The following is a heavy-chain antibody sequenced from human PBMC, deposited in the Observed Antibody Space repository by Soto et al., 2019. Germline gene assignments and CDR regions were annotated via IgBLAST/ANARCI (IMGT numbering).Heavy chain of an antibody. CDR1: GGYLKSGGYY. V-gene: IGHV4-31*02. Sequence: QVQLQESGPGLVKPSQTLSLTCTVAGGYLKSGGYYWSWIRQHPGRGLEWIGYIYYTGRTYYNPSVESRVTFPVDTSKNHCSLKLSSVTAAETAVYYCARDVSSTHNCFALWGNGTLVTVSS. J-gene: IGHJ5*02. CDR3: ARDVSSTHNCFAL. CDR2: IYYTGRT. D-gene: IGHD2-2*01.